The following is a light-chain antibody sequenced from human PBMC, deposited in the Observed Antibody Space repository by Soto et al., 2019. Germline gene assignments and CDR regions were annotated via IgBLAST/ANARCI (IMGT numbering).Light chain of an antibody. V-gene: IGLV2-14*01. CDR2: NVN. CDR1: SSDVGNYNY. Sequence: QSALTQSASVSGSPGQSITISCTGTSSDVGNYNYVSWYQQHPGEVPKLIIFNVNNRPSGVSNRFSGSKSGNTASLTISGLQAEDDADYYCSSFTTSTTYVFGNGTTVTV. CDR3: SSFTTSTTYV. J-gene: IGLJ1*01.